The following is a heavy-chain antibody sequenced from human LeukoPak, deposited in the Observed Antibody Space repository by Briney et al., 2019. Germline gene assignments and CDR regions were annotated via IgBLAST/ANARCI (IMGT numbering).Heavy chain of an antibody. Sequence: PGGSLRLSCAASGFTFSNAWMSWVRQAPGKGLEWVSAIYTGGSTYYAGSVKGRFTISRDNSKNTLYLQMNSLRAEDTAVYYCARNLYYYDSSGYYYYWGQGTLVTVSS. V-gene: IGHV3-66*01. CDR2: IYTGGST. D-gene: IGHD3-22*01. CDR1: GFTFSNAW. CDR3: ARNLYYYDSSGYYYY. J-gene: IGHJ4*02.